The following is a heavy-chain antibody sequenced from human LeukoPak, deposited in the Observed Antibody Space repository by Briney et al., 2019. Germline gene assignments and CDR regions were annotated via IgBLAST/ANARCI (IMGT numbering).Heavy chain of an antibody. Sequence: PSQTLSLTCTVSGGSISSYYWSWIRQPPGKGLEWIGYIYYSGSTNYNPSLKSRVTISVDTSKNQFSLKLSSVTAADTAVYYCARSYYGSGSYVYMDVWGKGTTVTISS. V-gene: IGHV4-59*01. J-gene: IGHJ6*03. D-gene: IGHD3-10*01. CDR1: GGSISSYY. CDR3: ARSYYGSGSYVYMDV. CDR2: IYYSGST.